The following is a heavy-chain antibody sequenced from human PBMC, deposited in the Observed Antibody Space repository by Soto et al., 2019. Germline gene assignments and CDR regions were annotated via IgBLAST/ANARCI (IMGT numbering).Heavy chain of an antibody. V-gene: IGHV4-39*07. Sequence: SETLSLTCTVSGGSISSSSYYWGWIRQPPGKGLEWIGCIYYSGSTYYNPSLKSRVTISVDTSKNQFSLKLSSVTAADTAVYYCASFKVGSGYYLGDPSFFDYWGQGTLVTVSS. CDR1: GGSISSSSYY. D-gene: IGHD3-3*01. CDR3: ASFKVGSGYYLGDPSFFDY. CDR2: IYYSGST. J-gene: IGHJ4*02.